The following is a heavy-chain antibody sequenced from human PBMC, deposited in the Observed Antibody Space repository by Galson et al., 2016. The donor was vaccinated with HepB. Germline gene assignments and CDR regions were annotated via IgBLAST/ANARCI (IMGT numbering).Heavy chain of an antibody. V-gene: IGHV3-33*01. CDR1: GFTFSSHG. Sequence: SLRLSCAPSGFTFSSHGFHWVRQAPGKGLEWVAVIWYDGTNKYYGDSVKGRFIISRDNSMNTLFLQMNSLRVEDTAVYYCARDPLPLTHVNYFDAWGQGTLVIVSS. CDR3: ARDPLPLTHVNYFDA. J-gene: IGHJ5*02. CDR2: IWYDGTNK. D-gene: IGHD3-9*01.